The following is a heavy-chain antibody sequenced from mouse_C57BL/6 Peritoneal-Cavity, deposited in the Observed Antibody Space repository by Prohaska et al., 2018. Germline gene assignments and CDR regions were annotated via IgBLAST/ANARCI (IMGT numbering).Heavy chain of an antibody. D-gene: IGHD2-4*01. Sequence: KPGASVKMSCKASGYTFTDYYMNWVKKSHGKSLVCIGVIYPYVGCTSYNQKFKGKATLTVDKSSSTAYMELNSLTSEDSAVYYCARGADYEGGYYAMDYWGQGTSVTVSS. V-gene: IGHV1-19*01. CDR3: ARGADYEGGYYAMDY. CDR1: GYTFTDYY. J-gene: IGHJ4*01. CDR2: IYPYVGCT.